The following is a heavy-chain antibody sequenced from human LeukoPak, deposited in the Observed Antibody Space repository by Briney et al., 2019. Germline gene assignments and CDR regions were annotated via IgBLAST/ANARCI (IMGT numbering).Heavy chain of an antibody. Sequence: ASVKVSCKASGYTFTGYYMHWVRQAPGQGLEWMGWINPNSGGTNHAQKFQGRVTMTRDTSISTAYMELSRLRSDDTAVYYCAREDSSGYYYGLGYWGQGTLVTVSS. CDR3: AREDSSGYYYGLGY. V-gene: IGHV1-2*02. D-gene: IGHD3-22*01. CDR2: INPNSGGT. CDR1: GYTFTGYY. J-gene: IGHJ4*02.